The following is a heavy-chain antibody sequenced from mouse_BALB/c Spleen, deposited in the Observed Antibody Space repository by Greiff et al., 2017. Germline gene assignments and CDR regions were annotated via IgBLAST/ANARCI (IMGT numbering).Heavy chain of an antibody. V-gene: IGHV5-6-3*01. CDR1: GFTFSSYG. CDR3: APYSNYDAMDY. D-gene: IGHD2-5*01. CDR2: INSNGGST. Sequence: EVKLVESGGGLVQPGGSLKLSCAASGFTFSSYGMSWVRQTPDKRLELVATINSNGGSTYYPDSVKGRFTISRDNAKNTLYLQMSSLKSEDTAMYYCAPYSNYDAMDYWGQGTSVTVSS. J-gene: IGHJ4*01.